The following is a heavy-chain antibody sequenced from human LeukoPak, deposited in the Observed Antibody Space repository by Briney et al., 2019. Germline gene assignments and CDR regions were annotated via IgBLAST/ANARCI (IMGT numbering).Heavy chain of an antibody. V-gene: IGHV4-61*02. D-gene: IGHD3-3*01. J-gene: IGHJ4*02. CDR1: GGSISSGSYY. Sequence: SQTLSLTCTVSGGSISSGSYYWSWIRQPAGKGLEWIGRIYTSGSTNYNPSLKSRVTISVDTSKNQFSLKLSSVTAADTAVYYCAREGNYDFWSGYSPHLWGQGTLVTVSS. CDR2: IYTSGST. CDR3: AREGNYDFWSGYSPHL.